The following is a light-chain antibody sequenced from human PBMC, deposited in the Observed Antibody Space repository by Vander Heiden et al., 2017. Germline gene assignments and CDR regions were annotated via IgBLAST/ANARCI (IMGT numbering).Light chain of an antibody. CDR3: QQSYRTPPWT. V-gene: IGKV1-39*01. J-gene: IGKJ1*01. CDR1: QSISTY. Sequence: DIQLTQSPSSLSASVGDSVPIPCRASQSISTYLKWYQQKPGKAPNVLVYEASYLRSGVPSRFCGSGSCTEFSLTISSLQPEDFATFYCQQSYRTPPWTFGQGTKVEIK. CDR2: EAS.